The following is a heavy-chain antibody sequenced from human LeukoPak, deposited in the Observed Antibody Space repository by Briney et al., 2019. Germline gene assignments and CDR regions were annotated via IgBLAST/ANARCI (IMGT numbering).Heavy chain of an antibody. J-gene: IGHJ6*02. CDR2: IYSGGTT. Sequence: GGSLRLSCAASGFTVNNNYMTWFRQAPGKGLEWVSVIYSGGTTYYADSVKGRFTISRDNSKNTLYLQMNSLRVDDTAVYYCARDPGIRNGMDVWGQGTTVTVSS. V-gene: IGHV3-53*01. CDR3: ARDPGIRNGMDV. D-gene: IGHD2/OR15-2a*01. CDR1: GFTVNNNY.